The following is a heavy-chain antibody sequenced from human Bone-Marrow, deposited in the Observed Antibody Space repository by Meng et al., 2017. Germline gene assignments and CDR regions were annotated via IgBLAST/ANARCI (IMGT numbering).Heavy chain of an antibody. J-gene: IGHJ5*02. V-gene: IGHV4-31*03. CDR2: IYYSGST. D-gene: IGHD1-26*01. CDR1: GGSISSGGYY. CDR3: ASLYGVVGASWFDP. Sequence: QGERQESVPGLGNPSQTLSLTCTVSGGSISSGGYYWNWIRQHPGKGLEWIGYIYYSGSTYYNPSLKSRITISVDTSKNHFSLKLSSVTAADTAVYYCASLYGVVGASWFDPWGQGTLVTVSS.